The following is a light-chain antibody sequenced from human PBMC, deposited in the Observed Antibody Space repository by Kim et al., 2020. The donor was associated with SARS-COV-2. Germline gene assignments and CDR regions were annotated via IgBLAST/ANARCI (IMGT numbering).Light chain of an antibody. CDR3: QQYTNWPIT. Sequence: VPPGEWLSLSFRASQTVSSFLAWYQQNRGQAPTLLIVGAAIRATGIPARFSGSGSGTDFTLTINGLQSEDFAVYYCQQYTNWPITFGGGTRVDIK. CDR1: QTVSSF. V-gene: IGKV3D-15*01. J-gene: IGKJ4*01. CDR2: GAA.